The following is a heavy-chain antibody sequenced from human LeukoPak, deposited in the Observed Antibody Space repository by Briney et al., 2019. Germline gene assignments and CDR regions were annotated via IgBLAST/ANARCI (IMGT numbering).Heavy chain of an antibody. D-gene: IGHD2-8*02. CDR2: IYYSGST. CDR1: GGSISSYY. J-gene: IGHJ4*02. Sequence: SETLSLTCTVSGGSISSYYWSWIRQPPGKGLEWIGYIYYSGSTNYNPSLKSRVTISVDTSKNQFSLKLSSVTAADTAVYYCARRGVPEWSPFDYWGQGTLVTVSS. V-gene: IGHV4-59*08. CDR3: ARRGVPEWSPFDY.